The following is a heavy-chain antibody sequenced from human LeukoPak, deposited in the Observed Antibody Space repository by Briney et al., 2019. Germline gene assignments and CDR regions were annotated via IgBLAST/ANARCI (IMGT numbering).Heavy chain of an antibody. CDR3: ARLRSSTSARWRAYYYMDV. Sequence: GPAVTVSCKASGYTFTGYYMHWVRPAPGQGLEWMGWINPNSSITNYAQKFRGRVNMTRDTSISTAYMELSRLRSDDTAVYYCARLRSSTSARWRAYYYMDVWGKGTTVTVSS. CDR1: GYTFTGYY. CDR2: INPNSSIT. D-gene: IGHD2-2*01. V-gene: IGHV1-2*02. J-gene: IGHJ6*03.